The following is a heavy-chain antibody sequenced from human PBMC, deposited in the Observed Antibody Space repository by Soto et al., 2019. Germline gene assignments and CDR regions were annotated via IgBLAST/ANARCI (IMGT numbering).Heavy chain of an antibody. CDR2: ISDSGGST. Sequence: SLRLSCAASGFTFISYAMSWVRQAPGKGLEWVSAISDSGGSTYYADSVKGRFTISRDNSKNTLYLQMNSLRAEDTAVYYCAKVYYYYYYGMDVWGQGTTVTVSS. J-gene: IGHJ6*02. CDR1: GFTFISYA. V-gene: IGHV3-23*01. CDR3: AKVYYYYYYGMDV.